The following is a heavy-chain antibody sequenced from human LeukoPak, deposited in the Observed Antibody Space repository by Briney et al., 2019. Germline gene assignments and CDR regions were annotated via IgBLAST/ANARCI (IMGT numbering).Heavy chain of an antibody. D-gene: IGHD1-26*01. V-gene: IGHV3-30-3*01. CDR3: ARVRSVWELLRGVVDY. CDR1: GFTFSSYA. J-gene: IGHJ4*02. Sequence: PGGSLRLSCAASGFTFSSYAMHWVRQAPGKGLEWVAVISYDGSNKYYADSVKGRFTISRDNSKNTLYLQMNSLRAEDTAVYYCARVRSVWELLRGVVDYWGQGTLVTVSS. CDR2: ISYDGSNK.